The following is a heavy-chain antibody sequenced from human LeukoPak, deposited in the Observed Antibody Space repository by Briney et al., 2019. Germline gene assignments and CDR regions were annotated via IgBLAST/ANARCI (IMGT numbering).Heavy chain of an antibody. D-gene: IGHD5-18*01. J-gene: IGHJ4*02. CDR3: ARVVTYSYHFDY. CDR2: IYHSGST. CDR1: GYSISSGYY. V-gene: IGHV4-38-2*02. Sequence: PSETLSLTCTVSGYSISSGYYWGWIRQPPGKGLEWIGSIYHSGSTYYNPSLKSRVTISVDTSKNQFSLKLSSVTAADTAVYYCARVVTYSYHFDYWGQGTLATVSS.